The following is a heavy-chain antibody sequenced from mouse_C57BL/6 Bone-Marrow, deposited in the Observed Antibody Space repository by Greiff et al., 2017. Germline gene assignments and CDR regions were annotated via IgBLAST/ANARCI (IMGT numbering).Heavy chain of an antibody. J-gene: IGHJ3*01. D-gene: IGHD2-4*01. CDR3: AREGYDYPWFAY. Sequence: QVQLQQPGAELVMPGASVKLSCKASGYTFTSYWMHWVKQRPGQGLEWIGEIDPSDSYTNYNQKFKGKSTLTVDKSSSTAYMQLSSLTPEDSAVYYCAREGYDYPWFAYWGQGTLVTVSA. CDR1: GYTFTSYW. V-gene: IGHV1-69*01. CDR2: IDPSDSYT.